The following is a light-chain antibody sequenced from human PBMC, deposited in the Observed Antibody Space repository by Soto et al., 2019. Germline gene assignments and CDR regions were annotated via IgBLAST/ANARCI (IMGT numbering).Light chain of an antibody. V-gene: IGLV2-23*01. J-gene: IGLJ3*02. Sequence: QSALTQPASVSGSPGQSITISCTGTSSDVGSSNIVSWYQQHPGKAPKLMIYEGSKRPSGVSDRFSGSKTGNTASLTISGLQAEDEGDYYCCSYAGSSTWVFGGGTKLTVL. CDR3: CSYAGSSTWV. CDR1: SSDVGSSNI. CDR2: EGS.